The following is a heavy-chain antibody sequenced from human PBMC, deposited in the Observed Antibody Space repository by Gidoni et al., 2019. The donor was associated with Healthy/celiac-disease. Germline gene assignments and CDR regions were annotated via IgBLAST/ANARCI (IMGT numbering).Heavy chain of an antibody. CDR3: AKPRGYGGNSRVGAWWYFDL. D-gene: IGHD4-17*01. V-gene: IGHV3-23*01. CDR1: GFTFSSYA. CDR2: ISGSGGST. Sequence: EVQLLESGGGLVQPGGSLRLSCAASGFTFSSYAMSWVRQAPGKGLEWVSAISGSGGSTYYADSVKGRFTISRDNSKNTLYLQMNSLRAEDTAVYYCAKPRGYGGNSRVGAWWYFDLWGRGTLVTVSS. J-gene: IGHJ2*01.